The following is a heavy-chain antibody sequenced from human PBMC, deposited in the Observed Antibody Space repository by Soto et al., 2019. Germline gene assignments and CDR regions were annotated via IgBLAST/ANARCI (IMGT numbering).Heavy chain of an antibody. CDR1: GFSFSSYA. CDR3: ARTYDFWRGYYDY. Sequence: GGSLRLSSAASGFSFSSYAMHWVRDAPGKGLEWVAVISYDGSNKYYADSVKGRFTISRDNSKNTLYLQMNSLRAEDTAVYYCARTYDFWRGYYDYWGQGTLVTVSS. CDR2: ISYDGSNK. V-gene: IGHV3-30-3*01. D-gene: IGHD3-3*01. J-gene: IGHJ4*02.